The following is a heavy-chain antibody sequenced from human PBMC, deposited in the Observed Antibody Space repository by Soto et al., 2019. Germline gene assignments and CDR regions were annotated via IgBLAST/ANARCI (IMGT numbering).Heavy chain of an antibody. V-gene: IGHV4-31*03. Sequence: SETLSLTCTLSGGSIRSGNYYWSWIRQHPGKGLEWIGSMSYSGTAYYNPSLKSRGTISIDTSRNQLSLKLNSVTAADTALYYCARGQPIPLYFDSWGQGSLVTVSS. CDR3: ARGQPIPLYFDS. CDR2: MSYSGTA. CDR1: GGSIRSGNYY. J-gene: IGHJ4*02.